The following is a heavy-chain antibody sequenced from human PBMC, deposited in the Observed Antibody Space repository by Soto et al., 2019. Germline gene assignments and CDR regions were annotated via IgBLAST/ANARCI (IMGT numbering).Heavy chain of an antibody. CDR2: IYYSGST. CDR1: GGSISSYY. V-gene: IGHV4-59*01. CDR3: ARDLGYSYGYGY. D-gene: IGHD5-18*01. J-gene: IGHJ4*02. Sequence: SETLSLTCTVSGGSISSYYWSWIRQPPGKGLEWIGYIYYSGSTNYNPSLKSRVTISVDTSKNQFSLKLSSVTAADTAVYYCARDLGYSYGYGYWGQGTLVTVSS.